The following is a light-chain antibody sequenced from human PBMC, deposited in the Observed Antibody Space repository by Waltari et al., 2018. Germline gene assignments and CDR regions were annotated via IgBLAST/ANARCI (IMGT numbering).Light chain of an antibody. J-gene: IGKJ1*01. CDR2: GAS. CDR3: RQYGSSPET. Sequence: EIVLTQSPGTLSLSPGERATLSCRASQSVTSNYLAWYQQKPGQAPRLLISGASSRATGIPDRFSGSGSGTDFTLAITRLEPEDFAVYYCRQYGSSPETFGQGTKVEIK. CDR1: QSVTSNY. V-gene: IGKV3-20*01.